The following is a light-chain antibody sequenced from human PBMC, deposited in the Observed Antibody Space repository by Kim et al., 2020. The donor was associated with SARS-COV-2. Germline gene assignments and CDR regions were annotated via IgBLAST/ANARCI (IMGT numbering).Light chain of an antibody. CDR3: SAWDTSLGAWV. J-gene: IGLJ3*02. V-gene: IGLV10-54*01. CDR1: SNNVGNEG. CDR2: RNN. Sequence: QAGLTQPPSVSKDLRQTATLTCTGNSNNVGNEGAAWLQQHQGHPPKLLSYRNNNRPSGISERLSASRSGNTASLTITGLQPDDEADYFCSAWDTSLGAWVFGGGTQLTVL.